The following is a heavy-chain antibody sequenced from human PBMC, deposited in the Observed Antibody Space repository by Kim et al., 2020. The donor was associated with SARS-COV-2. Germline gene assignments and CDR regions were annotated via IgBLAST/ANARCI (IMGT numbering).Heavy chain of an antibody. J-gene: IGHJ3*02. Sequence: SETLSRTCTVSGGSISSSSYYCGWIRQPPGKGLEWIGSMYYSGSTNYNPSLKSRVTISVDTSKNQFSLQLRSVTAADTAVYYCARQGIRGSSWYLGAFD. CDR1: GGSISSSSYY. CDR2: MYYSGST. CDR3: ARQGIRGSSWYLGAFD. V-gene: IGHV4-39*01. D-gene: IGHD6-13*01.